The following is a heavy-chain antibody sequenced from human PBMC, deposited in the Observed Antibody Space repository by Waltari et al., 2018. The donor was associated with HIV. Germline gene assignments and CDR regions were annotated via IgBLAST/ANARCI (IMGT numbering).Heavy chain of an antibody. CDR2: ISGSGYST. V-gene: IGHV3-23*01. Sequence: EVQLLESGGGLVQPGGSLRFSCAAPVFTVSNSAVNWARQAPGKGLEWVSAISGSGYSTYYAESVKGRFTISRDNSKNKLYLQMNSLRAEDTAVYFCVKEHQYSHTWYSFYGMDVWGQGTTVTVSS. D-gene: IGHD6-13*01. CDR3: VKEHQYSHTWYSFYGMDV. CDR1: VFTVSNSA. J-gene: IGHJ6*02.